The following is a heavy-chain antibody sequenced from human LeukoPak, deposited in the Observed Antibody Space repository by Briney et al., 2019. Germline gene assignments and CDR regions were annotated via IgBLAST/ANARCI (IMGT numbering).Heavy chain of an antibody. D-gene: IGHD3-22*01. V-gene: IGHV3-23*01. CDR2: IIDSGGGT. Sequence: GSLRLSCAVSGITLSNYGMSWVRQAPGKGLEWVAGIIDSGGGTNYADSVKGRYTISRDNPKNTLYLQMNSLRAEDTAVYFCAKRGVVIRVILVGFHKEAYYFDSWGQGALVTVSS. CDR3: AKRGVVIRVILVGFHKEAYYFDS. J-gene: IGHJ4*02. CDR1: GITLSNYG.